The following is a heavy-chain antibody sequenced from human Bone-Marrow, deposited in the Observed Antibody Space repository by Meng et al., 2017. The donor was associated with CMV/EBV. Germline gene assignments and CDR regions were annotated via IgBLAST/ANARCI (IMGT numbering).Heavy chain of an antibody. J-gene: IGHJ6*02. CDR2: INSDGSST. CDR3: ARNLYSSSQKSANYYYYYGMDV. CDR1: GFTFSSYW. Sequence: GESLKISCAASGFTFSSYWMHWVRQAPGKGLVWVSRINSDGSSTSYADSVKGRFTISRDNAKNTLYLQMNSLRAEDTAVYYCARNLYSSSQKSANYYYYYGMDVWGQGTTVTVSS. V-gene: IGHV3-74*01. D-gene: IGHD6-6*01.